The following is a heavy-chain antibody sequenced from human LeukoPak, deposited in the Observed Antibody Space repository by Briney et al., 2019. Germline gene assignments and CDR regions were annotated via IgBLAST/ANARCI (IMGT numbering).Heavy chain of an antibody. V-gene: IGHV3-23*01. CDR2: ISGSGGAT. J-gene: IGHJ4*02. CDR1: GFTFSSYA. D-gene: IGHD6-19*01. Sequence: GGSLRLSCAASGFTFSSYAMSWVRQAPGKGLEWVSSISGSGGATYYADSVKGRFTISRDNSKNTLYLQMSSLRAADTAVYYCAWQWLILGAFDYWGQGTLVTVSS. CDR3: AWQWLILGAFDY.